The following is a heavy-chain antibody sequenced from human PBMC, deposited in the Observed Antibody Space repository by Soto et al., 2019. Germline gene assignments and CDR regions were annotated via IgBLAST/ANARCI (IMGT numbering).Heavy chain of an antibody. Sequence: VQLLESGGGLVQPGRSLRLSCAASGFPFSSFALSWVRQAPGKGLEWVSAISGNGDDTDYADSVKGRFTISRDNSKNTLFLQMNSLRAEDTAVYYCAAPGYSSQDYWGQGTLVTVSS. CDR1: GFPFSSFA. V-gene: IGHV3-23*01. CDR3: AAPGYSSQDY. D-gene: IGHD5-18*01. J-gene: IGHJ4*02. CDR2: ISGNGDDT.